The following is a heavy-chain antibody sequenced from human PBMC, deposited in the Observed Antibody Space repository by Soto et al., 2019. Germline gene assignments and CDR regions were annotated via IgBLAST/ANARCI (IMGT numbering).Heavy chain of an antibody. CDR3: ATQFVATPLQTHFDY. CDR2: FDPEDGET. Sequence: ASVKVSCKVSGYTLTELSMHWVRQAPGKGLEWMGGFDPEDGETIYAQKFQGRVTMTEDTSTDTAYMELSSLRSEDTAVYYCATQFVATPLQTHFDYWGQGTLVTVSS. D-gene: IGHD5-12*01. J-gene: IGHJ4*02. V-gene: IGHV1-24*01. CDR1: GYTLTELS.